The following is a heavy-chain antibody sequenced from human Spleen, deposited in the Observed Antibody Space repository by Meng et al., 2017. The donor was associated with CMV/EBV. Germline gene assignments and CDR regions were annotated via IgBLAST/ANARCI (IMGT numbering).Heavy chain of an antibody. CDR1: YA. J-gene: IGHJ6*02. D-gene: IGHD1-1*01. V-gene: IGHV1-69*05. CDR2: IIPTFGTP. CDR3: ATTKAYTAYNSVRNFYYYAMDV. Sequence: YAVSWVRQAPGQGLEWMGGIIPTFGTPDYAQKFQGSVTITTDESTNTAYMELTSLRSEDTAVYYCATTKAYTAYNSVRNFYYYAMDVWGQGTTVTVSS.